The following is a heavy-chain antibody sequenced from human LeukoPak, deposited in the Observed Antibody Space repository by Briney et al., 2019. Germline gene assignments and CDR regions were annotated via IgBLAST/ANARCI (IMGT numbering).Heavy chain of an antibody. D-gene: IGHD6-19*01. Sequence: ASVKVSCKASGYTFTTFGISWVRQAPGQGLEWMGWISANNGNTNYAQKFQGRVTITTDTSTSTAYMELRSLRSDDTAVYYCARDPGSFLSSTGWLNWFTPWGQGTLVTVSS. CDR2: ISANNGNT. V-gene: IGHV1-18*01. CDR3: ARDPGSFLSSTGWLNWFTP. CDR1: GYTFTTFG. J-gene: IGHJ5*02.